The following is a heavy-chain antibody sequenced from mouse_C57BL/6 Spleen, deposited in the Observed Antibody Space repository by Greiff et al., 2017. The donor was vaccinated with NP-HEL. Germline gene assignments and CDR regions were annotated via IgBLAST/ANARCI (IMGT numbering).Heavy chain of an antibody. V-gene: IGHV1-26*01. CDR3: ARGGYDYDEDAMDY. J-gene: IGHJ4*01. Sequence: EVQLQQSGPELVKPGASVKISCKASGYTFTDYYMNRVKQSHGKSLEWIGDINTNNGGTSYNQKFKGKATLTVDKSSSTAYMELRSLTSEDSAVYYCARGGYDYDEDAMDYVGQGTSVTVSS. D-gene: IGHD2-4*01. CDR1: GYTFTDYY. CDR2: INTNNGGT.